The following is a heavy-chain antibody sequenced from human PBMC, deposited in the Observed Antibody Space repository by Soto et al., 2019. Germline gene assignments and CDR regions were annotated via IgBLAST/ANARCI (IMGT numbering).Heavy chain of an antibody. V-gene: IGHV3-30*18. CDR3: TKGSEVARQELDY. CDR1: GFTFSNFG. CDR2: ISADGSDK. D-gene: IGHD3-3*01. Sequence: QVQLVECGGGVVQPGRSLRLSCAASGFTFSNFGMHWGRQAPGKGLEWVAAISADGSDKYFSDSVKGRFTISRDNSKNTLFLQMNSLRVEDTAVYYCTKGSEVARQELDYWGQGTLVTVSS. J-gene: IGHJ4*02.